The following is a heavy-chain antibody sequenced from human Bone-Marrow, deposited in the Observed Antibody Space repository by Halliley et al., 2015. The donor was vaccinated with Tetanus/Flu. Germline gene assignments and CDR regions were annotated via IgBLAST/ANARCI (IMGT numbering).Heavy chain of an antibody. V-gene: IGHV4-34*01. J-gene: IGHJ6*02. CDR2: IIPYGNI. CDR3: ARGHRVSNGWGTYYNYGMDA. CDR1: GGSFNAYY. Sequence: TLSLTCAVNGGSFNAYYWSWIRQPPGKGLEWIGEIIPYGNINYNQSLQSRVTISVDTSKNQFSLKLSSVGAADTAVYYCARGHRVSNGWGTYYNYGMDAWGQGTAVSVSS. D-gene: IGHD6-19*01.